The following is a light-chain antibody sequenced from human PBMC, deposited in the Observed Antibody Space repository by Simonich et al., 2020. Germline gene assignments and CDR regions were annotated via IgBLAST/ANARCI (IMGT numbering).Light chain of an antibody. J-gene: IGLJ3*02. Sequence: QSVLTQPPSVSGAPGQRVTISCTGSSSNIGAGYDVHWYQPLPGTAPKLLIYGTSNRPSGVPDRFPGSKSGTSASLAITGLQAEDEADYYCQSYDSSLSGSVFGGGTKLTVL. CDR3: QSYDSSLSGSV. V-gene: IGLV1-40*01. CDR1: SSNIGAGYD. CDR2: GTS.